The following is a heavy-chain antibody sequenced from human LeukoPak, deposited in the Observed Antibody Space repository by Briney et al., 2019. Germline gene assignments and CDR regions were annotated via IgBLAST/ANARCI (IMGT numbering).Heavy chain of an antibody. CDR2: INPNSGGT. V-gene: IGHV1-2*02. CDR1: GYTFTGYY. Sequence: ASVKVSCKASGYTFTGYYMHWLRQAPGQGLEWMGWINPNSGGTNYAQKFQGRVTMTRDTSISTAYMELSRLRSDDTAVYYCARGRIAAAGTIIRFDPWGQGTLVTVSS. CDR3: ARGRIAAAGTIIRFDP. D-gene: IGHD6-13*01. J-gene: IGHJ5*02.